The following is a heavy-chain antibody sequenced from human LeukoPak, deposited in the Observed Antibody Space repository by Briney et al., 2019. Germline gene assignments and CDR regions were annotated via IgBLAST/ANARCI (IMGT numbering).Heavy chain of an antibody. Sequence: RASVKVSCKASGGTFSSYAISWVRQAPGQGLEWMGRIIPILGIANYAQKFQGRVTITADKSTSTAYMELSSLRSEDTAVYYCARGGAHYYDSSGYYSCFDCWGQGSLVTVSS. CDR2: IIPILGIA. D-gene: IGHD3-22*01. V-gene: IGHV1-69*04. CDR1: GGTFSSYA. J-gene: IGHJ4*02. CDR3: ARGGAHYYDSSGYYSCFDC.